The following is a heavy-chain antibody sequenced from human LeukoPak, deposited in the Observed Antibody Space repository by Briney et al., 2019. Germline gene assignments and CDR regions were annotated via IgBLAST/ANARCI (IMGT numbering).Heavy chain of an antibody. CDR3: ARAGISYDIVVVPALINLDY. J-gene: IGHJ4*02. D-gene: IGHD2-2*01. V-gene: IGHV1-18*01. CDR2: ISAYNGNT. Sequence: ASVKVSCKASRYTFTSYGISWVRQAPGQRLEWMGWISAYNGNTNYAQKLQGRVTMTTDTSTSTAYMELRSLRSDDTAVYYCARAGISYDIVVVPALINLDYWGQGTLVTVSS. CDR1: RYTFTSYG.